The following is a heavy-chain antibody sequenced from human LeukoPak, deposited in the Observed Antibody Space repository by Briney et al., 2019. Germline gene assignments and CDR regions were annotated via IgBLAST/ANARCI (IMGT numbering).Heavy chain of an antibody. Sequence: ASVKVSCKASGYTFTGYYMHWVRQAPGQGLEWMGWINPNSGGTNYAQKFQGRVTMTRDTSISTAYMELSRLRSDDTAVYYCARDSYYYDSSGYYFVDDYWGQGTLVTVSS. CDR1: GYTFTGYY. CDR2: INPNSGGT. J-gene: IGHJ4*02. V-gene: IGHV1-2*02. CDR3: ARDSYYYDSSGYYFVDDY. D-gene: IGHD3-22*01.